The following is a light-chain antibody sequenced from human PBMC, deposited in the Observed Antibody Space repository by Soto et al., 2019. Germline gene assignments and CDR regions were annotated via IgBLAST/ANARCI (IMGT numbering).Light chain of an antibody. CDR3: QQYNNWLGT. CDR2: GAS. J-gene: IGKJ1*01. Sequence: GMTHSPATLSVSPGERATLSCRASQSVSSNLAWYQQKPGQAPRLLIYGASTRATGIPARFSGSGSGTEFTLTISSLQSEDFAVYYCQQYNNWLGTFGQGTKVDIK. V-gene: IGKV3-15*01. CDR1: QSVSSN.